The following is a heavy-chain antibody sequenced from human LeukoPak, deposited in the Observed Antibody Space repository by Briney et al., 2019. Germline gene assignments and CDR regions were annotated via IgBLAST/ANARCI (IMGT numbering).Heavy chain of an antibody. J-gene: IGHJ4*02. CDR2: INPSGGST. CDR1: GYTFTSYS. D-gene: IGHD2-15*01. CDR3: AREAYCSGGSCPPTGD. V-gene: IGHV1-46*01. Sequence: ASVKVSCKASGYTFTSYSMHWVRQAPGQGLEWMGIINPSGGSTSYAQKFQGRVTMTRDTSTSTVYMELSSLRSEDTAVYYCAREAYCSGGSCPPTGDWGQGTLVTVSS.